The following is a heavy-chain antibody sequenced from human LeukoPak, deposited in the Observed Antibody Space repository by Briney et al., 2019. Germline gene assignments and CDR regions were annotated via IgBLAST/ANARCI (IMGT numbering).Heavy chain of an antibody. CDR2: IKRHIDGGTT. J-gene: IGHJ4*02. V-gene: IGHV3-15*01. CDR1: GFTFSNDW. D-gene: IGHD1-1*01. Sequence: GGSLRLSCAASGFTFSNDWMVCVRQAPGKGLEWVGRIKRHIDGGTTDYAAPVKGRFTISRDDSENTLYLQMSSLKIEDTAVYYCTTDPPGGTDYWGQGTLVTVSS. CDR3: TTDPPGGTDY.